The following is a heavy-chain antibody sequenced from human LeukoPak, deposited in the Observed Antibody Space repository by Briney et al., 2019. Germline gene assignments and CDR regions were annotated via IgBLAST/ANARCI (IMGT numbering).Heavy chain of an antibody. CDR3: ARTLGYCSSTSCYNYYYYMDV. D-gene: IGHD2-2*02. V-gene: IGHV4-4*09. J-gene: IGHJ6*03. CDR1: GGSISSYY. Sequence: PSETLSLTCTVSGGSISSYYWSWIRQPPGKGLEWIGYIYTSGSTNYNPSLKSRVTISVDTSKNQFSLKLSSVTAADTAVYYCARTLGYCSSTSCYNYYYYMDVWGKGTTVTVSS. CDR2: IYTSGST.